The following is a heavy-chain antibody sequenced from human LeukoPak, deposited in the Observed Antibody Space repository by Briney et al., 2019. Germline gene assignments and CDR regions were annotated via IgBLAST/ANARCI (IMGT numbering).Heavy chain of an antibody. Sequence: SRGSLRLSCAASGFTFSSYWMHWVRQAPGKGLVWVSRINGDGSSTSYADSVKGRFTISRDNAKNTLYLQMNSLRAEDTAAYYCASPRYSYGVPTDYWGQGTLVTVSS. V-gene: IGHV3-74*01. CDR2: INGDGSST. J-gene: IGHJ4*02. CDR1: GFTFSSYW. CDR3: ASPRYSYGVPTDY. D-gene: IGHD5-24*01.